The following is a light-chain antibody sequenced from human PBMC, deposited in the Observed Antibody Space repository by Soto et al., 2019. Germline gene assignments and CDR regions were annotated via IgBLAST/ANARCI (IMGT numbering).Light chain of an antibody. Sequence: EIVLAQYPGTLSLSPGERATLSCRASQSVSSSYLAWYQQKPGQAPRLLIYGASYRATGIPDRFSGSGSGTDFTLTISRLEPEDFAVYYCQQYGSSLYTFGQGTKLEIK. CDR2: GAS. J-gene: IGKJ2*01. CDR3: QQYGSSLYT. V-gene: IGKV3-20*01. CDR1: QSVSSSY.